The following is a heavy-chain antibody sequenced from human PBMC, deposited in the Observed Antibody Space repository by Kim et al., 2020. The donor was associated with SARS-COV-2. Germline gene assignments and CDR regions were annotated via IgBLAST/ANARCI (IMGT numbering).Heavy chain of an antibody. CDR2: ISYDGSNK. J-gene: IGHJ6*02. Sequence: GGSLRLSCAASGFTFSSYAMHWVRQAPGKGLEWVAVISYDGSNKYYVDSVKGRFTISRDNSKNTLYLQMNSLRAEDTAVYYCARESYGSGSYDLYYYYYGMDVWGQGTTVTVSS. D-gene: IGHD3-10*01. V-gene: IGHV3-30*04. CDR3: ARESYGSGSYDLYYYYYGMDV. CDR1: GFTFSSYA.